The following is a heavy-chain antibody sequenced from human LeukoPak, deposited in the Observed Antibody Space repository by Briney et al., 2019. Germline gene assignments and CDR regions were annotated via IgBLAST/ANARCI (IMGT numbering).Heavy chain of an antibody. V-gene: IGHV3-30*02. CDR3: ARDLSDEYSSSPGDY. Sequence: GGSLRLSCAASGFTFSSYGMHWVRQAPGKGLEWAAFIRHDGSNEYHADSVKGRFTISRDNSKNTLYLQMNSLRAEDTAVYYCARDLSDEYSSSPGDYWGQGTLVTVSS. D-gene: IGHD6-6*01. CDR1: GFTFSSYG. J-gene: IGHJ4*02. CDR2: IRHDGSNE.